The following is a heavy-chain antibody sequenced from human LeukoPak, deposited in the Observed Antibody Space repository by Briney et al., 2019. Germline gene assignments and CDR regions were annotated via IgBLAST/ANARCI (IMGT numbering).Heavy chain of an antibody. CDR1: GFTFDDYA. J-gene: IGHJ6*03. D-gene: IGHD3-10*01. CDR3: SXSGGGSGSLHHYYCYYYMDV. V-gene: IGHV3-23*01. Sequence: PGGSLRLSCAASGFTFDDYAMHWVRQAPGKGLEWVSAISGSGGSTYYADSVKGRFTISRDNSKNTLYLQMNSLRAEDTAVYYCSXSGGGSGSLHHYYCYYYMDVWGKGTTVTVSS. CDR2: ISGSGGST.